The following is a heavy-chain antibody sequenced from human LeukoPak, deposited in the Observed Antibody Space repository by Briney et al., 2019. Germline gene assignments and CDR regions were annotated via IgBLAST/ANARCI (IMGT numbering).Heavy chain of an antibody. V-gene: IGHV3-33*01. CDR1: GFTFSSYG. Sequence: GRSLRLSCAASGFTFSSYGMHWVRQAPGKGLEWVAVIWYDGSNKYYADSVKGRFTISRDNSKNTLYLQMNSLRPEDTAVYYCARDPDDFWSGYYIRPTDYYYGMDVWGQGTTVTVSS. D-gene: IGHD3-3*01. CDR2: IWYDGSNK. J-gene: IGHJ6*02. CDR3: ARDPDDFWSGYYIRPTDYYYGMDV.